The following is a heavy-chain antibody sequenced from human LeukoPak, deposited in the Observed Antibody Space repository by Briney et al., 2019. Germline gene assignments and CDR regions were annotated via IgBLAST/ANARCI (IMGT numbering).Heavy chain of an antibody. Sequence: SETLSLTCGVYGGSFSGYYWRWIRQPPGKGLEWIGEINHSGSTNYNPSLKSRVTISVDTSKNQFSLKLSSVTAADTAVYYCARGLYDSSGYYYLGCFDYWGQGTLVTVSS. D-gene: IGHD3-22*01. CDR2: INHSGST. CDR1: GGSFSGYY. J-gene: IGHJ4*02. V-gene: IGHV4-34*01. CDR3: ARGLYDSSGYYYLGCFDY.